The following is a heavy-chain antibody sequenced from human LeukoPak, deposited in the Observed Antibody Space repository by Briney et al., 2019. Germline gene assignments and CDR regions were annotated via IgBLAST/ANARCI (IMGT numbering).Heavy chain of an antibody. CDR3: AKGPRREQWLGPFDY. J-gene: IGHJ4*02. CDR2: ISYDGSNK. Sequence: PGWSLRLSCAASGFTFSSYGMHWVRQAPGKGLEWVAVISYDGSNKYYADSVKGRFTISRDNSKNTLYLQMNSLRAEDTAVYYCAKGPRREQWLGPFDYWGQGTLVTVSS. CDR1: GFTFSSYG. D-gene: IGHD6-19*01. V-gene: IGHV3-30*18.